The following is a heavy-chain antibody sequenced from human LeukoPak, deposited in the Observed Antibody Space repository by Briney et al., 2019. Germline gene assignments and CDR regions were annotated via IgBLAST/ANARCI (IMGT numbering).Heavy chain of an antibody. V-gene: IGHV1-18*01. Sequence: GASVKVSCKASGYTYTNYGISWVRQAPGQGLEWMGWISTYNGNTNYAQKLQGRVTMTTDTSTSTAYMELRSLRSDDTAVYYCAKGPSSGYYLGDYWGQGTLVTVSS. CDR2: ISTYNGNT. CDR1: GYTYTNYG. D-gene: IGHD3-22*01. J-gene: IGHJ4*02. CDR3: AKGPSSGYYLGDY.